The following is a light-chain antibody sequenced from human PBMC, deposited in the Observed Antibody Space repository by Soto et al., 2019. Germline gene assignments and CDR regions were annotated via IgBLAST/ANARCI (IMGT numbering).Light chain of an antibody. J-gene: IGLJ3*02. CDR3: QSFDNSVSGSGV. CDR1: SSNIGAGYD. Sequence: QSVLTQPPSVSGAPGQRVTISCTGSSSNIGAGYDVHWYQQLPGTAPKLLVSGHNNRPSGVPDRFFGSKSGSSASLTIIGLQAEDEADYYCQSFDNSVSGSGVFGGGTKLTVL. CDR2: GHN. V-gene: IGLV1-40*01.